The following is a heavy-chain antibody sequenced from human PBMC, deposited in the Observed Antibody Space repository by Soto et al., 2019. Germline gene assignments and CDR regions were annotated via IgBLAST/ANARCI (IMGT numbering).Heavy chain of an antibody. CDR3: TTTITIFWPDAFDI. V-gene: IGHV3-15*01. CDR1: GFTFSNAW. Sequence: GGSLRLSCAASGFTFSNAWMSWVRQAPGKGLEWVGRIKSKTDGGTTDYAAPVKGRFTISRDDSRNTLYLQMNSLKTEDTAVYYCTTTITIFWPDAFDIWGQGTMVTVSS. D-gene: IGHD3-3*01. J-gene: IGHJ3*02. CDR2: IKSKTDGGTT.